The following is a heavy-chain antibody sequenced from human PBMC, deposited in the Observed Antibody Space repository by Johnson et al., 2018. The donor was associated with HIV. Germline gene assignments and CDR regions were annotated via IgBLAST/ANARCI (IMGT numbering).Heavy chain of an antibody. CDR3: AREVYYDSSGYYVDAFDI. CDR2: IGTAGDT. Sequence: VQLVESGGGLVQPGGSLRLSCAASGFTFSSYDMHWVRQATGKGLEWVSAIGTAGDTYYADSVKGRFTISRDNAKNSLYLQMNSLRAEDTAVYYCAREVYYDSSGYYVDAFDIWGQGTMVTVSS. D-gene: IGHD3-22*01. V-gene: IGHV3-13*01. J-gene: IGHJ3*02. CDR1: GFTFSSYD.